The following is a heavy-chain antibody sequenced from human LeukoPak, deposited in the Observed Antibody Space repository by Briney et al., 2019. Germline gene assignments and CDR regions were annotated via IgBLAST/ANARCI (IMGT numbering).Heavy chain of an antibody. V-gene: IGHV4-34*01. CDR3: ARGGIAACRFDP. Sequence: PSETLSLTCAVYGGSFSGYYWSWIRQPPGKGLEWIGEINHSGSTNYNPSLKSRVTISVDTSKNQFSLKLSSVTAADTAVYYCARGGIAACRFDPWGQGTLVTVSS. CDR1: GGSFSGYY. D-gene: IGHD6-13*01. CDR2: INHSGST. J-gene: IGHJ5*02.